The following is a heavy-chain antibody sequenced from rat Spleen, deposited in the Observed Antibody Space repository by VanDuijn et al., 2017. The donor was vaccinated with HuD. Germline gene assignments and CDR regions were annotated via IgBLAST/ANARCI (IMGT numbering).Heavy chain of an antibody. CDR1: GFTFSDYY. D-gene: IGHD4-3*01. CDR3: ATEELGRGYFDF. Sequence: EVQLVESGGGLVQPGRSLKVSCAASGFTFSDYYMAWVRQAPTKGLEWVATITYDGRSAYYRDSVKGRLTISRDNTKSTLYLQMDSLRSDDTATYYCATEELGRGYFDFWGPGIMVTVTS. J-gene: IGHJ1*01. CDR2: ITYDGRSA. V-gene: IGHV5-20*01.